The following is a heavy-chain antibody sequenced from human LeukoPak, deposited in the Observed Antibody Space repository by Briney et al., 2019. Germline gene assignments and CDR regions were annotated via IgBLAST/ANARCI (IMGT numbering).Heavy chain of an antibody. J-gene: IGHJ4*02. CDR1: GFTFSSYG. Sequence: PGGSLRLSCAASGFTFSSYGMSWVRQAPGKGLEWVSVIYSGGSTYYADSVKGRFTISRDNSKNTLYLQMNSLRAEDTAVYYCARDSHYDSSGYGDYWGQGTLVTVSS. V-gene: IGHV3-66*01. CDR3: ARDSHYDSSGYGDY. CDR2: IYSGGST. D-gene: IGHD3-22*01.